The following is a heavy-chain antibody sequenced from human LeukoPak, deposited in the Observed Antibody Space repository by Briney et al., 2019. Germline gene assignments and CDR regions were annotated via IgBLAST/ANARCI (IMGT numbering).Heavy chain of an antibody. Sequence: GGSLRLSCAASGFTFSSYAMHWVRQAPGKGLEWVAVIPYDGSNKYYADSVKGRFTISRDNSKNTLYLQMNSLRAEDTAVYYCAREEGIVVVVAATRNGGPSDWGQGTLVTVSS. V-gene: IGHV3-30-3*01. J-gene: IGHJ4*02. CDR1: GFTFSSYA. D-gene: IGHD2-15*01. CDR2: IPYDGSNK. CDR3: AREEGIVVVVAATRNGGPSD.